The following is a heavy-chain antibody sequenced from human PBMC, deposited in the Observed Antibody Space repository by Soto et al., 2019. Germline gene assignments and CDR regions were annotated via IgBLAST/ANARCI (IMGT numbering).Heavy chain of an antibody. CDR2: MYYSGST. CDR3: AADSSGYYYFDY. Sequence: SEPLSLTRTVFCGSISSSSYYWVWIRQPPGKGLEWIGSMYYSGSTYYNPSLKSRVTISVDTSKSQFSLKLSSVTAADTAVYYCAADSSGYYYFDYWGQGTMVTVSS. V-gene: IGHV4-39*01. J-gene: IGHJ4*02. D-gene: IGHD3-22*01. CDR1: CGSISSSSYY.